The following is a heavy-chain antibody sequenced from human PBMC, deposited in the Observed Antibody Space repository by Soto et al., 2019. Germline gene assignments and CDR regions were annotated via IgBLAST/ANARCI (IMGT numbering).Heavy chain of an antibody. Sequence: PGGSLRLSCAASGFTFSSYWMHCVRQAPGKGLVWVSRIKSEGSLTNYADSVKGRFTISRDNAKNTLYLQRNSLGAADTAIYYGASLMNIVLLPTATNAFDIWGQGTLVTVSS. CDR3: ASLMNIVLLPTATNAFDI. D-gene: IGHD2-2*01. J-gene: IGHJ3*02. CDR1: GFTFSSYW. CDR2: IKSEGSLT. V-gene: IGHV3-74*01.